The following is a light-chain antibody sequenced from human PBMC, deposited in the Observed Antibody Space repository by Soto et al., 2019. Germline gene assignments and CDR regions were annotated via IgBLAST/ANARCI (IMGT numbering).Light chain of an antibody. V-gene: IGLV2-14*03. CDR2: DVS. CDR1: SSDVGAYDY. J-gene: IGLJ1*01. Sequence: QSVLPQPASVSGSPGQSITVSCTGTSSDVGAYDYVSWYQHHPGKAPKLMIYDVSYRPSGVSNRFSGSKSGNTASLTISGLQAEDEADYYCSSYTSSSTLVFGTGTKATVL. CDR3: SSYTSSSTLV.